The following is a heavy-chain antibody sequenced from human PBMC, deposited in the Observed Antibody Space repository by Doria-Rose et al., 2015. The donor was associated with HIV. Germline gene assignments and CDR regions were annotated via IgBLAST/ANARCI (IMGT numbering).Heavy chain of an antibody. V-gene: IGHV4-31*03. Sequence: KPSETLSLTCSVSGASVSSRGYYWNWIRQVPGKGLESLGYTYYTGTSDYSPSLKSRLNMAVDTSKNQFSLKLSFVTAADTAVYYCARMGSYRELDYWGQGALVTVSA. CDR1: GASVSSRGYY. CDR2: TYYTGTS. J-gene: IGHJ4*02. D-gene: IGHD3-3*01. CDR3: ARMGSYRELDY.